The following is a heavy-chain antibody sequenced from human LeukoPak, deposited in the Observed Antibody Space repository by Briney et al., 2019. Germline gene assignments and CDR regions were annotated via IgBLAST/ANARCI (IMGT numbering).Heavy chain of an antibody. Sequence: PGGSLRLSCAASGFTLSSYVMHWVRQAPGKGLEWVAFIRYDGYNTYYADSVKGRFTISRDNSKNTVYLQMNSLRPEDTAVYYCAKGSSVVAATPAEYFHHWGQGTLVTVSS. D-gene: IGHD2-15*01. CDR2: IRYDGYNT. J-gene: IGHJ1*01. CDR3: AKGSSVVAATPAEYFHH. V-gene: IGHV3-30*02. CDR1: GFTLSSYV.